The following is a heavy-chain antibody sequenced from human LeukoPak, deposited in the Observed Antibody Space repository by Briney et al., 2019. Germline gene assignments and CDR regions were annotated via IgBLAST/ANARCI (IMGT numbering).Heavy chain of an antibody. D-gene: IGHD3-16*01. J-gene: IGHJ4*02. CDR3: AKGYYDYVWGSYYFDY. CDR1: GFTFSSYA. V-gene: IGHV3-23*01. CDR2: ISGSGGST. Sequence: GGSLRLSCAASGFTFSSYAMIWVRQAPGKGLEWVSAISGSGGSTYYADSVKGRFTISRDNSRDTLYLQMNSLRAEDTAVYYCAKGYYDYVWGSYYFDYWRQGTLVTVSS.